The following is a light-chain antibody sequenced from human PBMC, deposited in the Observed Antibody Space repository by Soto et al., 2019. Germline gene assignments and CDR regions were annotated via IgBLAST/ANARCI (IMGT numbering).Light chain of an antibody. CDR1: CSDVGSYDR. V-gene: IGLV2-18*02. CDR2: EVS. J-gene: IGLJ2*01. Sequence: QSALTQPPSVSASPGQSVTISCTGTCSDVGSYDRVSWYQQPPGTAPKLMIYEVSNRPSGVPDRFSGSKSGNTASLTISGLQAEDEADYFCASYTTSSAFVVFGGGTKLTVL. CDR3: ASYTTSSAFVV.